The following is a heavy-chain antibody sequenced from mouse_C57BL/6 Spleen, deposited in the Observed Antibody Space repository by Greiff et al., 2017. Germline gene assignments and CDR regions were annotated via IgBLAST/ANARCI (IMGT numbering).Heavy chain of an antibody. Sequence: VQLQQSGPELVKPGASVKISCKASGYAFSSSWMNWVKQRPGKGLEWIGRIYPGDGDTNYNGKFKGKATLTADQSSSTAYMQLSSLTSEDSAVYFCARSAQGYYAMDYWGQGTSVTVSS. V-gene: IGHV1-82*01. CDR1: GYAFSSSW. D-gene: IGHD3-2*02. CDR2: IYPGDGDT. J-gene: IGHJ4*01. CDR3: ARSAQGYYAMDY.